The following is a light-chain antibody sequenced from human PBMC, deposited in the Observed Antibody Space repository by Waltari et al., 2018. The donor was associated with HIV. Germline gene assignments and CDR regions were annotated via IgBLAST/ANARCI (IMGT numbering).Light chain of an antibody. CDR3: QHYGTAPRT. CDR1: HSVTSSY. J-gene: IGKJ3*01. Sequence: EIVLTQSPATLSFSPGEGATLSCRASHSVTSSYLACYQQKPCQCARLLIFDASNKATGIPDRFSGRGSGTEFTLTIRRVEPEDFAVYYCQHYGTAPRTFGPGTKVEI. CDR2: DAS. V-gene: IGKV3-20*01.